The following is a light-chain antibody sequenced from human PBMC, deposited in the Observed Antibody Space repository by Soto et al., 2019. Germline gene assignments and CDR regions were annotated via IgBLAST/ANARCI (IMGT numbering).Light chain of an antibody. Sequence: EIVLTQSPATLSLSPGERATLSCRASQSVSSYLAWYQQKPGQAPRLLIYDASNRVTGISARFIGSGSGTDFTLTISSLEPEDFAVYYCQQRSNWPPATFGQGTRLEIK. CDR2: DAS. CDR3: QQRSNWPPAT. V-gene: IGKV3-11*01. CDR1: QSVSSY. J-gene: IGKJ2*01.